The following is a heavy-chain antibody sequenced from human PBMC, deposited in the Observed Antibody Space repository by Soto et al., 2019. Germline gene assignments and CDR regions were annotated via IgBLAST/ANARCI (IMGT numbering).Heavy chain of an antibody. D-gene: IGHD3-9*01. CDR1: GFTFSSYC. Sequence: GGSLRLSCSASGFTFSSYCMSWVRQAPGKGLEWVANIKQDGSEKYYVDSVKGRFTISRDNAKNSLYLQMNSLRAEDTAVYYCARVKMSYDILTGYLRYYYYYGMDVWGQGTTVTVSS. V-gene: IGHV3-7*05. CDR2: IKQDGSEK. CDR3: ARVKMSYDILTGYLRYYYYYGMDV. J-gene: IGHJ6*02.